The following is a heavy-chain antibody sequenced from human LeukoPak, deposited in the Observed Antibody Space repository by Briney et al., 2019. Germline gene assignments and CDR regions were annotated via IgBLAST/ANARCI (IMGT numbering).Heavy chain of an antibody. J-gene: IGHJ4*02. Sequence: SETLSLTCAVSGGSISSGGYSWSWIRQPPGTGLEWIGYIYHSGSTYYNPSLKSRVTISVDRSKNQFSLKLSSVTAADTAVYYCAFYGGGWFFDDWGQGTLVTVSS. CDR2: IYHSGST. CDR3: AFYGGGWFFDD. D-gene: IGHD6-13*01. CDR1: GGSISSGGYS. V-gene: IGHV4-30-2*01.